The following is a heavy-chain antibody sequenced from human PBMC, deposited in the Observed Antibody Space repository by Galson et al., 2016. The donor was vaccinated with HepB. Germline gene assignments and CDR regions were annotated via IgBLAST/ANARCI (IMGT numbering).Heavy chain of an antibody. D-gene: IGHD3-3*01. V-gene: IGHV3-21*01. J-gene: IGHJ6*02. Sequence: SLRLSCAASGFTFSSYSMNWVRQAPGKGLEWVSSISSSSSYIYYADSVKGRFTISRDNAKNPLYLQMNSLRAEDTAVYYCASSPQYDFGSGIIYYGMDVWGQGTTVTVSS. CDR1: GFTFSSYS. CDR3: ASSPQYDFGSGIIYYGMDV. CDR2: ISSSSSYI.